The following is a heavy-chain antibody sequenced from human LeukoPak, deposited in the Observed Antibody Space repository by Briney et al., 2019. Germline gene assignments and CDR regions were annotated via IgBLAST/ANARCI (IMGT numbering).Heavy chain of an antibody. CDR3: AKLTTS. V-gene: IGHV3-23*01. CDR2: TVGGGDGT. D-gene: IGHD4-11*01. Sequence: PGGSLRLSCAASGFTFSDYYVNWIRQAPGKGLEWVAVTVGGGDGTYYADSVKGRFTISRDNSNNTLYLQMNSLRAEDTAVYYCAKLTTSWGQGTLVTVSS. J-gene: IGHJ4*02. CDR1: GFTFSDYY.